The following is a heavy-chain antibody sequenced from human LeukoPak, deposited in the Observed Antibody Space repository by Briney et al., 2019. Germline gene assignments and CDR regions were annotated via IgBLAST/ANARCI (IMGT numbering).Heavy chain of an antibody. CDR2: MNPNSGNT. D-gene: IGHD1-1*01. V-gene: IGHV1-8*01. Sequence: ASVKVSCKASGYTFTSYDINWVRQATGQGLEWMGWMNPNSGNTDYAQKFQGRVTMTRNTSISTAYMELSSLRSEDTAVYYCARYNRLYYYYGMDVWGQGTTVTVSS. J-gene: IGHJ6*02. CDR1: GYTFTSYD. CDR3: ARYNRLYYYYGMDV.